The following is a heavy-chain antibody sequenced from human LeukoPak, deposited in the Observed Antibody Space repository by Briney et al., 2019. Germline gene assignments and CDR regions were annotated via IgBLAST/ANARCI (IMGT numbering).Heavy chain of an antibody. D-gene: IGHD2-15*01. CDR3: ASVKDIVVGGGPYYFDY. J-gene: IGHJ4*02. Sequence: ASVKVSCKASGYTFTGYYLHWVRQAPGQELEWMGWINPHNADTNYAQRFQGRVTMTRDTSITTAYMVLSRLRSDDSAVYYCASVKDIVVGGGPYYFDYWGQGTLVTVSS. V-gene: IGHV1-2*02. CDR1: GYTFTGYY. CDR2: INPHNADT.